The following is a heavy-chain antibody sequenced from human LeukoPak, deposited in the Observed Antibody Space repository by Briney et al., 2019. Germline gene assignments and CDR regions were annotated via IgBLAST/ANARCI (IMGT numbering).Heavy chain of an antibody. V-gene: IGHV1-46*01. Sequence: ASVKVSCRASGCTFTSYYMHWVRQAPGQGLEWMGIINPSGGTTNYAQKFQGRVTMTRDTSTGTVYLDLSSLRSEDTAVYYCARSPSASTPYYFDYWGQGTLVTVSS. CDR3: ARSPSASTPYYFDY. J-gene: IGHJ4*02. CDR1: GCTFTSYY. CDR2: INPSGGTT. D-gene: IGHD3-16*01.